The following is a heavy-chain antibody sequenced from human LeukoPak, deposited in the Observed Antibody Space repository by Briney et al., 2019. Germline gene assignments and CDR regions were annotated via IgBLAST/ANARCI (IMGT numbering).Heavy chain of an antibody. D-gene: IGHD4-17*01. V-gene: IGHV3-23*01. CDR2: ISGSGGST. CDR1: GFTFSSYA. Sequence: PGGSLRLSCAASGFTFSSYAMSWVRQAPGKGLEWVSAISGSGGSTYYADSVKGRFTISRDNSKNTLYLQMNGLRAEDTAVYYCAKDSATVTTSFAEYFQHWGQGTLVTVSS. J-gene: IGHJ1*01. CDR3: AKDSATVTTSFAEYFQH.